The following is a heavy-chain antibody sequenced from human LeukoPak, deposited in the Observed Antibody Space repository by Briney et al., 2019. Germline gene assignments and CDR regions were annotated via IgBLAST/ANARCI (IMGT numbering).Heavy chain of an antibody. CDR3: ASTVAVGYYYYYGMDV. J-gene: IGHJ6*02. Sequence: SETLSLTCTVSGGSISSSSYYWGWIRQPPGKGLEWIGSIYYSGSTNYNPSLKSRVTISVDTSKNQFSLKLSSVTAADTAVYYCASTVAVGYYYYYGMDVWGQGTAVTVSS. V-gene: IGHV4-39*07. D-gene: IGHD4-23*01. CDR2: IYYSGST. CDR1: GGSISSSSYY.